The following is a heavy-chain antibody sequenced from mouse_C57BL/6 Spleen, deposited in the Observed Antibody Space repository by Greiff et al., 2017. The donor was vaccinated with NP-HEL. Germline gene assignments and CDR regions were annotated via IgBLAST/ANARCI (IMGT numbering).Heavy chain of an antibody. CDR3: ARAYSNSYYAMDY. V-gene: IGHV1-63*01. Sequence: QVQLKESGAELVRPGTSVKMSCKASGYTFTNCWIGWAKQRPGHGLEWIGDIYPGGGYTNYNEKFKGKATLTADKSSSTAYMQFSSLTSEDSAIYYCARAYSNSYYAMDYWGQGTSVTVSS. CDR2: IYPGGGYT. J-gene: IGHJ4*01. CDR1: GYTFTNCW. D-gene: IGHD2-5*01.